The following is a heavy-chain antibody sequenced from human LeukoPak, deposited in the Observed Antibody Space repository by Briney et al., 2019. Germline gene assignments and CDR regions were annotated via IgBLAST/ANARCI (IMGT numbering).Heavy chain of an antibody. CDR1: GGTFSSYA. D-gene: IGHD3-22*01. CDR3: ARDSGDSSGFNWFDP. Sequence: GASVKVSCKASGGTFSSYAISWVRQAPGQGLEWMGGIIPIFGTANYAQKFQGRVTITADESTSTAYMELSSLRSEDTAVYYRARDSGDSSGFNWFDPWGQGTLVTVSS. J-gene: IGHJ5*02. V-gene: IGHV1-69*01. CDR2: IIPIFGTA.